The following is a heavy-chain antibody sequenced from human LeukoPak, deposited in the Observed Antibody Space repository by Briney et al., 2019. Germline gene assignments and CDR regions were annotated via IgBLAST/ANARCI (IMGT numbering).Heavy chain of an antibody. D-gene: IGHD5-12*01. CDR1: GASITNSNW. V-gene: IGHV4-4*02. CDR3: VRDRNSNLRLGF. J-gene: IGHJ4*02. Sequence: SETLSLTCAVSGASITNSNWWSWVRQPPGKGLEWIGEIFHTGDANYNPSLKSRVTMSVDKSKNQLSLRLSSVTAADTAMYFCVRDRNSNLRLGFWGQGALVTVSS. CDR2: IFHTGDA.